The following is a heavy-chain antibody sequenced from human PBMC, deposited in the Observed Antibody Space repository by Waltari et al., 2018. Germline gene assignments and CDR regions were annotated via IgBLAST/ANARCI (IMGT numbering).Heavy chain of an antibody. V-gene: IGHV3-48*04. CDR1: GFTFSSYS. Sequence: EVQLVESGGGLVQPGGSLRLSCAAPGFTFSSYSMNWVRQAPGKGLGWVSYISSSSSTIYYADSVKGRFTISRDNAKNSLYLQMNSLRAEDTAVYYCAGGLVLSPGIFDYWGQGTLVTVSS. CDR3: AGGLVLSPGIFDY. CDR2: ISSSSSTI. D-gene: IGHD3-9*01. J-gene: IGHJ4*02.